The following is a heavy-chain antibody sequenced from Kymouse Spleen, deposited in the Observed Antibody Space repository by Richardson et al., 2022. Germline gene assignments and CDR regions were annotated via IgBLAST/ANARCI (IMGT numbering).Heavy chain of an antibody. CDR1: GFTFSSYA. D-gene: IGHD6-13*01. V-gene: IGHV3-23*04. CDR2: ISGSGGST. J-gene: IGHJ5*02. CDR3: AKDRGIAAAGTTNWFDP. Sequence: EVQLVESGGGLVQPGGSLRLSCAASGFTFSSYAMSWVRQAPGKGLEWVSAISGSGGSTYYADSVKGRFTISRDNSKNTLYLQMNSLRAEDTAVYYCAKDRGIAAAGTTNWFDPWGQGTLVTVSS.